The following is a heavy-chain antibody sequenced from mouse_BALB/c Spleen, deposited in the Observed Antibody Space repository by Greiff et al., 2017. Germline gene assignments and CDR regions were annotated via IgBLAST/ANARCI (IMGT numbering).Heavy chain of an antibody. CDR2: INPYNGDT. J-gene: IGHJ4*01. CDR3: ASHRITERDYYAMDY. D-gene: IGHD2-4*01. CDR1: GYSFTGYF. Sequence: VQLQQSGPELVKPGASVKISCKASGYSFTGYFMNWVMQSHGKSLEWIGRINPYNGDTFYNQKFKGKATLTVDKASSTVHMELRSLASEDSAVYYCASHRITERDYYAMDYWGQGTSVTVSS. V-gene: IGHV1-20*02.